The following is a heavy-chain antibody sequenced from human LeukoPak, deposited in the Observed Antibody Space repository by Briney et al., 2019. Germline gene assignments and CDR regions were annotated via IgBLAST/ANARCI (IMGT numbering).Heavy chain of an antibody. V-gene: IGHV4-34*01. Sequence: SETLSLTCAVYGGSFSGYYWSWIRQPPGKGLEWIGEINHSGSTNYNPSLKSRVTISVDTSKNQFSLKLSSVTAADTAVYYCARLGRYCSGGSCHQENYFYGMDVWGQGTTVTVSS. CDR2: INHSGST. J-gene: IGHJ6*02. CDR1: GGSFSGYY. D-gene: IGHD2-15*01. CDR3: ARLGRYCSGGSCHQENYFYGMDV.